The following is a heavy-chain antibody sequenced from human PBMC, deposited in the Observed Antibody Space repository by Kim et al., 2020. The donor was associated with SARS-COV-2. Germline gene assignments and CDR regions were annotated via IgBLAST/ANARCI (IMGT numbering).Heavy chain of an antibody. D-gene: IGHD6-19*01. CDR3: ARDRGGWYYFDY. J-gene: IGHJ4*02. V-gene: IGHV3-53*01. Sequence: YYAGPVKDPLHLSRDKSKNHMYLQLYGLRAEDAAVYYCARDRGGWYYFDYWGQGTLVTVSS.